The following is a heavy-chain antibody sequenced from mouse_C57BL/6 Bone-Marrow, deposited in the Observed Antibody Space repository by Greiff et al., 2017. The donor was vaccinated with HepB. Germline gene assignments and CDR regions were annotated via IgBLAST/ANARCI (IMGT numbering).Heavy chain of an antibody. CDR2: IDPANGNT. CDR1: GFNIKNTY. J-gene: IGHJ3*01. CDR3: APDYYGSSQAWFAY. V-gene: IGHV14-3*01. Sequence: VQLQQSVAELVRPGASVKLSCTASGFNIKNTYMHWVKQRPEQGLEWIGRIDPANGNTKYAPKFQGKATITADTSANTAYLQLSSLTSEDTAIYYCAPDYYGSSQAWFAYWGQGTLVTVSA. D-gene: IGHD1-1*01.